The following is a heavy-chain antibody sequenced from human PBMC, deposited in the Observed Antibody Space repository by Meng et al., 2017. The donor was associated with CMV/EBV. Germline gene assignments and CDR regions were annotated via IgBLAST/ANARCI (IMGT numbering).Heavy chain of an antibody. CDR1: GGTFSSYA. Sequence: SVKVSCKASGGTFSSYAISWARQAPGQGLEWMGGIIPIFGTANYAQKFQGRVTITTDESTSTAYMELSSLRSEDTAVYYCALGYCSSTSCYSYYYYGMDVWGQGTTVTVSS. CDR2: IIPIFGTA. D-gene: IGHD2-2*01. J-gene: IGHJ6*02. CDR3: ALGYCSSTSCYSYYYYGMDV. V-gene: IGHV1-69*05.